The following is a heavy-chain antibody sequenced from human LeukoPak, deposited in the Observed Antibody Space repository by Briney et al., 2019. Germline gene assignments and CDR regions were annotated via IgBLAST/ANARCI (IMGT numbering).Heavy chain of an antibody. D-gene: IGHD2-15*01. CDR3: ARAAYGMDV. CDR2: IYYSGST. J-gene: IGHJ6*02. CDR1: GGSISSFDSY. Sequence: SQTLSLTCTVSGGSISSFDSYWSWIRQPPGKGLEWIGYIYYSGSTNYNPSLKSRVTISVDTSKNQFSLKLSSVTAADTAVYYCARAAYGMDVWGQGTTVTVSS. V-gene: IGHV4-61*08.